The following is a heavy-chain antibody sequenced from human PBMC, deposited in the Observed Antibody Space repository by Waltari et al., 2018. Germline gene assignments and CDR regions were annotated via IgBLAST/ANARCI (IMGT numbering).Heavy chain of an antibody. J-gene: IGHJ3*02. V-gene: IGHV3-9*01. Sequence: EVQLVESGGGLVQPGGSLRLSCAASGFTFGDYAMHWVRQVPGKGLEGVSGITWNSGSIGYADSVKCRLTTSRDNAKNSLYLQMNSLRVDDTALYYCAKDRYGDAYDAFDIWGQGTLVTVSS. CDR1: GFTFGDYA. D-gene: IGHD2-21*02. CDR3: AKDRYGDAYDAFDI. CDR2: ITWNSGSI.